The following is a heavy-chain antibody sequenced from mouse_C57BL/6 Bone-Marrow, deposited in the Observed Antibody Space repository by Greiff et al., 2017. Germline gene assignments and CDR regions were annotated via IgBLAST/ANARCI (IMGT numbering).Heavy chain of an antibody. Sequence: EVKLMESGGGLVKPGGSLKLSCAASGFTFSSYAMSWVRQTPEKRLEWVGTISDGGGYTYYPDNVKGRFTISRDNAKNNLYLQMSHLNSEDTAMYYCARDDVSFDYWGQGTTLTVSS. D-gene: IGHD2-3*01. CDR2: ISDGGGYT. J-gene: IGHJ2*01. CDR3: ARDDVSFDY. V-gene: IGHV5-4*01. CDR1: GFTFSSYA.